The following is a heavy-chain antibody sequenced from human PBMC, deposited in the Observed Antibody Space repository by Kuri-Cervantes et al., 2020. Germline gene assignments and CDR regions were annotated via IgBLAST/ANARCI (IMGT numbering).Heavy chain of an antibody. D-gene: IGHD1-26*01. CDR2: ISGSGGST. CDR3: AKRDQGGSLLDY. CDR1: GGSISSGGYY. J-gene: IGHJ4*02. Sequence: GGSLRLSCTVSGGSISSGGYYWSWVRQAPGKGLEWVSAISGSGGSTCYADSVKGRFTISRDNSKNTLYLQMNSLRAEDTAVYYCAKRDQGGSLLDYWCQGTLVTVSS. V-gene: IGHV3-23*01.